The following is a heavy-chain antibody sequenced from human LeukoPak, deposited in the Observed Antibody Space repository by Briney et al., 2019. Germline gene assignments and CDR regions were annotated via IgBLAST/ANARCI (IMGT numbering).Heavy chain of an antibody. V-gene: IGHV3-43*01. CDR2: ISWDGGST. Sequence: GGSLRLSCAASGFTFDDYTMHWVRQAPGKGLEWVSPISWDGGSTYYGDSVKGRFTISRDNSKNSLYLQMNSLRTEDTALYYCAKDTSRGYNYYYYMDVWGKGTTVTVSS. CDR3: AKDTSRGYNYYYYMDV. J-gene: IGHJ6*03. CDR1: GFTFDDYT. D-gene: IGHD5-12*01.